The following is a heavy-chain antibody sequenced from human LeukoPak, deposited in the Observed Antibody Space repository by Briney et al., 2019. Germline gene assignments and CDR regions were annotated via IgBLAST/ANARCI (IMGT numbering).Heavy chain of an antibody. CDR3: ARECYYYGMDV. CDR2: ISSNGGST. J-gene: IGHJ6*02. V-gene: IGHV3-64*01. CDR1: GFTFSSYA. Sequence: GGSLRLSCAASGFTFSSYAMHWVSQAPGKGLEYVSAISSNGGSTYYANSVKGRFTISRDNSKNTLYLQMGSLRAEDMAVYYCARECYYYGMDVWGQGTTVTVSS.